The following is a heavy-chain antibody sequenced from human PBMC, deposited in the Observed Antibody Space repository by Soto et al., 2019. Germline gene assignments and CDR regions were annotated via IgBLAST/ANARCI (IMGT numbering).Heavy chain of an antibody. D-gene: IGHD3-3*01. V-gene: IGHV1-18*04. J-gene: IGHJ5*02. Sequence: ASVKVSCKASGYSFTTYDISWLRQAPGQGLEWMGRISPYNGNTNYAQNFQDRVTMTADTSSSTAYMELRGLRSDDTAIYYCATSYDSGFDPWGQGTLVTVSS. CDR1: GYSFTTYD. CDR2: ISPYNGNT. CDR3: ATSYDSGFDP.